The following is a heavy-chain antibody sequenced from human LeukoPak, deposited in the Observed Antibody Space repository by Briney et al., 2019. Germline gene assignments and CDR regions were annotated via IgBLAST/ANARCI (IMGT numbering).Heavy chain of an antibody. D-gene: IGHD3-10*01. V-gene: IGHV3-9*01. J-gene: IGHJ4*02. CDR2: ISWNSGDL. CDR1: GFTFDDYA. Sequence: PGGSLRLSCTASGFTFDDYAMHWVRQAPGKGLDWVSGISWNSGDLVYADSVKGRFTISRDNAKNSLYLQMNSLRAEDTAVYYCARGEYGSGSYHIDYWGQGTLVTVSS. CDR3: ARGEYGSGSYHIDY.